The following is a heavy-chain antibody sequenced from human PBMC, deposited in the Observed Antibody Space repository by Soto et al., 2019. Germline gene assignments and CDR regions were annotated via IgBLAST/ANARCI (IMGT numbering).Heavy chain of an antibody. CDR2: IYYSGST. Sequence: QVQLQESGPGLVKPSETLSLTCTVSGGSISSYYWSWIRQPPGKGLGWIGYIYYSGSTNYNPSLKRRGTISVDTPKNQISLKLSSVTAADPAVYYCASATCSSTSCYGCLVWFDPWGQGTRVTVSS. CDR3: ASATCSSTSCYGCLVWFDP. D-gene: IGHD2-2*01. V-gene: IGHV4-59*01. J-gene: IGHJ5*02. CDR1: GGSISSYY.